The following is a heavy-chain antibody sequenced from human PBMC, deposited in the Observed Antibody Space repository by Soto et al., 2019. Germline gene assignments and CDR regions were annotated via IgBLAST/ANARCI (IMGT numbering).Heavy chain of an antibody. CDR1: GFALSDYY. Sequence: KPGGSLRLSCAGSGFALSDYYMNWIRQAPGKGLEWVAYITSSATTIFYADSVKGRFTISRDNAKNSLYLQMSSLTAEDTAFYYCVKDKLYSNYEHYFDHWGQGTLVTVSS. J-gene: IGHJ4*02. CDR2: ITSSATTI. CDR3: VKDKLYSNYEHYFDH. D-gene: IGHD4-4*01. V-gene: IGHV3-11*01.